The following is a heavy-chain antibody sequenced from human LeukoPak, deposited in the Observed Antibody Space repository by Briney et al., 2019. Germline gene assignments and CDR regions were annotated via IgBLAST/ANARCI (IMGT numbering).Heavy chain of an antibody. CDR3: ARGLGGSYYFDH. J-gene: IGHJ4*02. D-gene: IGHD1-26*01. CDR2: ITHSGGT. Sequence: PSETLSLTCAVYGGSFSGYYGSWIRQPPGKGLDWIGEITHSGGTNYNPSLKSRVTISVDTSKNQFSLNLNSINAADTAVYYCARGLGGSYYFDHWGQGTLVTVSS. CDR1: GGSFSGYY. V-gene: IGHV4-34*01.